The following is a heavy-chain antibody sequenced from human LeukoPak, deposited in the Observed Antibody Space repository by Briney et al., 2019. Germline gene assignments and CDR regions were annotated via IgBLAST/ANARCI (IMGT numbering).Heavy chain of an antibody. CDR1: GGSISSNS. Sequence: PSETLSFTCTVSGGSISSNSWSWIRQPPGKKLEWIGYIINSGGGSTNYNPSLKSRVTISADTSKSQLFLKMDSVTTADTAVYYCAKEKGDGWSPPEYWGQGILVTVSS. D-gene: IGHD5-24*01. CDR3: AKEKGDGWSPPEY. CDR2: IINSGGGST. J-gene: IGHJ4*02. V-gene: IGHV4-59*01.